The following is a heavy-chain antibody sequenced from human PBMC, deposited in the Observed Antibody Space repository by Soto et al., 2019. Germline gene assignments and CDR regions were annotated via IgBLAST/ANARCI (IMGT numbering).Heavy chain of an antibody. D-gene: IGHD3-3*01. CDR2: INPNSGGT. J-gene: IGHJ3*02. CDR1: GYTFTGYY. CDR3: ARDLRGDDFWSGYYTGDAFDI. Sequence: VKVSCKASGYTFTGYYMHWVRQAPGQGLEWMGWINPNSGGTNYAQKFQGRVTMTRDTSISTAYMELSRLRSDDTAVYYCARDLRGDDFWSGYYTGDAFDIWGQGTMVTVSS. V-gene: IGHV1-2*02.